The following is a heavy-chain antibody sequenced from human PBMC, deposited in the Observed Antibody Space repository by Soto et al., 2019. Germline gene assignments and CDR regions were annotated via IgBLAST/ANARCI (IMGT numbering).Heavy chain of an antibody. CDR2: ISGSGGGT. D-gene: IGHD5-18*01. Sequence: EVQLLDSGGGLVQPGGSLRLSCAASGFTLSSYAMSWVRKAPGKGLEWDSGISGSGGGTYYEDSVKGRLTISRDNSKNTLYLQMNSLRAEDTAVYYCAKDGYSYRYPSYFNYWGQGTLVTVSP. J-gene: IGHJ4*02. CDR3: AKDGYSYRYPSYFNY. V-gene: IGHV3-23*01. CDR1: GFTLSSYA.